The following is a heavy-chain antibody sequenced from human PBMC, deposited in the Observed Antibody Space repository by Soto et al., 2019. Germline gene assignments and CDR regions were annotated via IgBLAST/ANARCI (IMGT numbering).Heavy chain of an antibody. CDR1: GYTFTSYG. CDR2: ISAYNGNT. J-gene: IGHJ5*02. V-gene: IGHV1-18*01. CDR3: ARAEGLVVVVPAAYNWFDP. Sequence: QVQLVQSGAEVKKPGASVKVSCKASGYTFTSYGISWVRHAPGQGLEWMGWISAYNGNTNYAQKLQGRVTMTTDTSTSTAYMGLRSLRSDDTAVYYCARAEGLVVVVPAAYNWFDPWGQGTLVTVSS. D-gene: IGHD2-2*01.